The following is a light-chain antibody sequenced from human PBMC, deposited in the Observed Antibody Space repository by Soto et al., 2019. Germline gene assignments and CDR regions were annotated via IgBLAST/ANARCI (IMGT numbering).Light chain of an antibody. J-gene: IGLJ3*02. CDR2: GNS. CDR1: SSNIGAGYD. CDR3: QSYDSSLSGSWV. Sequence: QALVTQPPSVSGAPGQRVTISCTGSSSNIGAGYDVHWYQQLPGTAPKLLIYGNSNRPSGVPDRFSGSKSGTSASLAITGLQAEDEADYYCQSYDSSLSGSWVFGGGTKVTVL. V-gene: IGLV1-40*01.